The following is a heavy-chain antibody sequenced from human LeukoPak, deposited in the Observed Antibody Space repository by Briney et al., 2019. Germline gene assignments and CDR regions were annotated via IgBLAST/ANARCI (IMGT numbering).Heavy chain of an antibody. V-gene: IGHV3-15*01. CDR1: GFTFSSYS. CDR3: TTDVYCSSTSCYEGYYYYGMDV. Sequence: GGSLRLSCAASGFTFSSYSMNWVRQAPGKGLEWVGRIKSKTDGGTTDYAAPVKGRFTISRDDSKNTLYLQMNSLKTEDTAVYYCTTDVYCSSTSCYEGYYYYGMDVWGKGTTVTVSS. J-gene: IGHJ6*04. D-gene: IGHD2-2*01. CDR2: IKSKTDGGTT.